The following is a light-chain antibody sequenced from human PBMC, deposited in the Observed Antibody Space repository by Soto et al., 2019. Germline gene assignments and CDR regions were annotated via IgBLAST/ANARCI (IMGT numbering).Light chain of an antibody. CDR2: AAS. Sequence: DIQMTQSPSSLSASVGDRVTITCRESLSISNYLNWYQQKPGKAPKLLIYAASSLQSGVPSRFSGSGSGTDFTLTISSLQPEDFATYYCQQSYSTAWAFGQGTKVEIK. CDR3: QQSYSTAWA. J-gene: IGKJ1*01. CDR1: LSISNY. V-gene: IGKV1-39*01.